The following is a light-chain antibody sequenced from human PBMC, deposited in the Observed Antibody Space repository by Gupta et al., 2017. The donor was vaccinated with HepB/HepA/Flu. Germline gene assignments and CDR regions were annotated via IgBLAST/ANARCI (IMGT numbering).Light chain of an antibody. V-gene: IGKV3D-20*02. J-gene: IGKJ1*01. CDR2: DAS. CDR1: QSVANDF. CDR3: QHNNSTLWT. Sequence: VVTQSPATLSVSPGERATLSCRASQSVANDFLGWYQQKPGQAPRLLIFDASNRATGIPARFSGSGSGTDFTLTISRLEPEDSAVYYCQHNNSTLWTFGQGTKVDIK.